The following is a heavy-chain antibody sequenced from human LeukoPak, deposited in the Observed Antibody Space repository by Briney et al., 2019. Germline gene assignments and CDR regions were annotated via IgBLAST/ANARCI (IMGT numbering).Heavy chain of an antibody. CDR2: INPNSGGT. CDR1: GYTFTGYY. D-gene: IGHD6-19*01. V-gene: IGHV1-2*02. Sequence: ASVKVSCKASGYTFTGYYMHWVRQAPGQGLEWMGWINPNSGGTNYAQKFQGRVTMTRDTSISTAYMELSRLRSDDAAVYYCARGLVAVAAFDYWGQGTLVTVSS. CDR3: ARGLVAVAAFDY. J-gene: IGHJ4*02.